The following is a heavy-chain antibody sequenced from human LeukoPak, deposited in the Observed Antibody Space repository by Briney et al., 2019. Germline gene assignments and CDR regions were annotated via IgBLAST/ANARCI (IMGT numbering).Heavy chain of an antibody. D-gene: IGHD6-6*01. J-gene: IGHJ4*02. V-gene: IGHV3-23*01. Sequence: PGGSLRLSCAASGFTFSSYAMSWVRQAPGKGLEWVSGISGSGANTYYGDSVKGRFTISRDSSKNTLYLQMNSLRAEDTAVYYCAKTTNYNSSPIDSWGQGTLVTVSS. CDR2: ISGSGANT. CDR3: AKTTNYNSSPIDS. CDR1: GFTFSSYA.